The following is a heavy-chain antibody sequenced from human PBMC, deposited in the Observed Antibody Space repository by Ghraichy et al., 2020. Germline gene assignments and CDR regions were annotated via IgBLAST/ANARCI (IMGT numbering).Heavy chain of an antibody. CDR2: ITSSSRTI. J-gene: IGHJ6*02. V-gene: IGHV3-48*02. CDR3: ARASTVVRFYYYDGMDV. Sequence: GGSLRLSCVGSGFTFGSYNMNWVRQSPGKDLEWVSYITSSSRTIFYADSVKGRFTISRDNAQNSLYLQMNSLRDEDTAVYYCARASTVVRFYYYDGMDVWGQGTTVTGSS. CDR1: GFTFGSYN. D-gene: IGHD4-23*01.